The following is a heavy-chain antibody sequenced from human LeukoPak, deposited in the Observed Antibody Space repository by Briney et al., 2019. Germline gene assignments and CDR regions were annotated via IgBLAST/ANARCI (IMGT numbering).Heavy chain of an antibody. D-gene: IGHD2-2*01. V-gene: IGHV3-74*01. CDR2: IKSDGTST. CDR1: GFTFRRHW. CDR3: ARGSEVVTLPAPLAY. Sequence: GGSLRLSCAASGFTFRRHWMHWVRQAPGKGLVWVSRIKSDGTSTTYADSVKGRFTISRDNAKNTLYLQMTSLRVEDTAEYFCARGSEVVTLPAPLAYWGQGTLVTVSS. J-gene: IGHJ4*02.